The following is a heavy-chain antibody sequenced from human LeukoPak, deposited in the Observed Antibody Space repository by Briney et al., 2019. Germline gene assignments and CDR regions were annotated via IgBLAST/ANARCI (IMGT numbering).Heavy chain of an antibody. J-gene: IGHJ5*02. V-gene: IGHV3-NL1*01. Sequence: GGSLRLSCVASGFSFSNYPMHWVRQTPGKGLEWVALVSASGSLHYADSVKGRFTISRDNAKSTLYLQMSSLRVEDTAVYYCAKDLDGSGRYEDVWFDTWGQGTQVTVSS. CDR2: VSASGSL. CDR3: AKDLDGSGRYEDVWFDT. CDR1: GFSFSNYP. D-gene: IGHD3-22*01.